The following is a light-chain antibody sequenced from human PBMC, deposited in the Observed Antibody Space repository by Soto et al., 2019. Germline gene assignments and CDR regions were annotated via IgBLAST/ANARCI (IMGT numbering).Light chain of an antibody. CDR2: DVS. J-gene: IGLJ2*01. V-gene: IGLV2-14*03. CDR1: SSDVGAYNH. CDR3: SSHASGSTLI. Sequence: QSVLTQPASVSGSPGQSTTISCTGTSSDVGAYNHISWYQQHPGKAPTLMIYDVSNRPSGVSSRFSGSKSGYTASLTISGLQAEDEADYYCSSHASGSTLIFGGGTKLTVL.